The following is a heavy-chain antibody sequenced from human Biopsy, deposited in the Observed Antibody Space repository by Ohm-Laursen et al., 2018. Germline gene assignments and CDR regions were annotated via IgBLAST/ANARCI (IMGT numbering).Heavy chain of an antibody. CDR3: ALQSVAQMKNFDY. Sequence: GASVKVSCKASGYTFTDSYMHWVRQAPGQGLEGMGWINPNSGGTNYAQKFQGRVTMTRDTSMSTAYMELNRLRSDDTAVYYCALQSVAQMKNFDYWGQGTLVTVSS. CDR1: GYTFTDSY. D-gene: IGHD6-19*01. J-gene: IGHJ4*02. CDR2: INPNSGGT. V-gene: IGHV1-2*02.